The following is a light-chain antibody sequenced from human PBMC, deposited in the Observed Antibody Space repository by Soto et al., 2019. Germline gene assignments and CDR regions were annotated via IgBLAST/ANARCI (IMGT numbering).Light chain of an antibody. CDR2: GAS. CDR1: QSVSSN. Sequence: EIVMTQSPATLSVSPGERATLSCRASQSVSSNLAWYQQKPGQAPRLLIYGASTRATGIPARFSGSGSGTEFTPTISSLQSEDFAGYHCQQYNNWPPTWTFGQGTKVEIK. CDR3: QQYNNWPPTWT. V-gene: IGKV3-15*01. J-gene: IGKJ1*01.